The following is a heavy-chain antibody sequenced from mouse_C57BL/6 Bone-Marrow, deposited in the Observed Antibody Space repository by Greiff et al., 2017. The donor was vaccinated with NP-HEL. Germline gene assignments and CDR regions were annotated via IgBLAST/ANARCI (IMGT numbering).Heavy chain of an antibody. D-gene: IGHD2-12*01. J-gene: IGHJ4*01. Sequence: EVKLVESGGGLVKPGGSLKLSCAASGFTFSDYGMHWVRQAPEKGLEWVAYISSGSSYTYYADTVKGRFTISRDNAKNTLFLQMTSLRSEDTAMYYCARRYRGLYYYAFDYWGQGTSVTVSS. CDR1: GFTFSDYG. CDR2: ISSGSSYT. V-gene: IGHV5-17*01. CDR3: ARRYRGLYYYAFDY.